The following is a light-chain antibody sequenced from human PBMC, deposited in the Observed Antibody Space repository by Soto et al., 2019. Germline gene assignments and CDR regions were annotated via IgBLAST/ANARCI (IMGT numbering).Light chain of an antibody. CDR1: QSVSNNY. J-gene: IGKJ1*01. CDR3: QQYGSSGT. Sequence: EIVFTQSPGTLSLSPGERATLSCRASQSVSNNYLAWCQQKPGQAPRLLIYGASNTATGIPDRLSGSGSGTDFTLTISRLEPEDFAVDYCQQYGSSGTFGQGTKVDIK. V-gene: IGKV3-20*01. CDR2: GAS.